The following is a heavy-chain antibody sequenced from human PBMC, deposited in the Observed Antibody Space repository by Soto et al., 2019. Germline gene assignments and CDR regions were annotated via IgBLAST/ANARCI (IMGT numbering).Heavy chain of an antibody. CDR2: DSHDGRNT. CDR3: AKGGRQWLVTSDFNY. Sequence: VPLVESGGGVVQPGRSLRLSCAASGFTFSDYAMHWVRQAPGKGLEWVAVDSHDGRNTHYADSVKGRFTISRDSSTSTVSLEMTRLRAEDTAVYYSAKGGRQWLVTSDFNYWGQGALVTVSS. CDR1: GFTFSDYA. V-gene: IGHV3-30*18. J-gene: IGHJ4*02. D-gene: IGHD6-19*01.